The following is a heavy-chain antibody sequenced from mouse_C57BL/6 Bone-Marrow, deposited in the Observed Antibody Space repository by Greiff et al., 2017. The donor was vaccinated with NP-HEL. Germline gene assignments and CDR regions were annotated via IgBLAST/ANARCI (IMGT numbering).Heavy chain of an antibody. CDR3: ARIYYGNYGFDY. CDR2: IYPGSGST. J-gene: IGHJ2*01. Sequence: VQLQQPGAELVKPGASVKMSCKASGYTFTSYWITWVKQRPGQGLEWIGDIYPGSGSTNYNEKFKSKATLTVDTSSSTAYMQLSSLTSEDSAVYYCARIYYGNYGFDYWGQGTTLTVSS. D-gene: IGHD2-1*01. V-gene: IGHV1-55*01. CDR1: GYTFTSYW.